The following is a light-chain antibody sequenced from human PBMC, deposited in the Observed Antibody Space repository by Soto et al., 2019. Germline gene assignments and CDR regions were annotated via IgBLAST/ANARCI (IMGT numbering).Light chain of an antibody. Sequence: EIVLTQSPGTLSLSPGERATLSCRASQSVSRSYLAWYQQKPGQAPRLLIYGASSRATGIPDRFSGSGSGTDFTLTISRLEPEEFAVYYCQQYGSSHWTYGQGTKVEIK. V-gene: IGKV3-20*01. CDR2: GAS. CDR3: QQYGSSHWT. CDR1: QSVSRSY. J-gene: IGKJ1*01.